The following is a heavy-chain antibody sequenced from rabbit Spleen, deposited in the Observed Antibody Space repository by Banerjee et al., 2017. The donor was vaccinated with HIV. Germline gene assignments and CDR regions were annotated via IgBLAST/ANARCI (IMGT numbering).Heavy chain of an antibody. D-gene: IGHD6-1*01. CDR2: IDTSSGNT. Sequence: QSLEESGGDLVKPGASLTLTCKASGFDFTSTYYMCWVRQAPGKGLELIACIDTSSGNTYYATWAKGRLTISKTSSTTVTLQMTSLTAADTATYFCARGEHFSVGFSAFAIYLDLWGPGTLVTVS. V-gene: IGHV1S40*01. CDR1: GFDFTSTYY. CDR3: ARGEHFSVGFSAFAIYLDL. J-gene: IGHJ6*01.